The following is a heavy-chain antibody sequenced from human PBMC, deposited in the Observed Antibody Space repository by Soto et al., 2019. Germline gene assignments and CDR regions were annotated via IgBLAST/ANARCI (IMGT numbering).Heavy chain of an antibody. V-gene: IGHV1-18*04. CDR1: GYTFTSYG. J-gene: IGHJ5*02. CDR2: ISAYNGNT. D-gene: IGHD2-2*01. CDR3: AREPLPPGKNGFEP. Sequence: ASVKVSCKASGYTFTSYGISWVRQAPGQGLEWMGWISAYNGNTNYAQKLQGRVTMTTDTSTSTAYMELRSLRSDDTAVYYCAREPLPPGKNGFEPWGQAPLVTV.